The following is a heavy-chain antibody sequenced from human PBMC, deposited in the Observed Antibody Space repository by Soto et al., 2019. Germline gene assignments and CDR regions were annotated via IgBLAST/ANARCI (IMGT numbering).Heavy chain of an antibody. V-gene: IGHV4-31*03. CDR2: IYYSGST. CDR1: GGSISSGXXX. CDR3: ARGGRRSPGMDV. J-gene: IGHJ6*02. Sequence: QVQLQESGPGLVKPSQTPSLTCTVSGGSISSGXXXXXXXXXXXXXGLEWIGYIYYSGSTYYNPSLKSRVTISVDTSKNQFSLKLSSVTAADTAVYYCARGGRRSPGMDVWGQGTTVTVSS.